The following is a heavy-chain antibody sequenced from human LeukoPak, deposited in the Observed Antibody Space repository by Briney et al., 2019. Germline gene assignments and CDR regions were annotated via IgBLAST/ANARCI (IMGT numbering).Heavy chain of an antibody. D-gene: IGHD4-17*01. J-gene: IGHJ6*02. CDR2: INSDGSST. V-gene: IGHV3-74*01. Sequence: SCKTSGYTFTGYYMHWVRQAPGKGLVWVSRINSDGSSTSYADSVKGRFTISRDNAKNTLYLQMNSLRAEDTAVYYCARGGDHSYYYYGMDVWGQGTTVTVSS. CDR1: GYTFTGYY. CDR3: ARGGDHSYYYYGMDV.